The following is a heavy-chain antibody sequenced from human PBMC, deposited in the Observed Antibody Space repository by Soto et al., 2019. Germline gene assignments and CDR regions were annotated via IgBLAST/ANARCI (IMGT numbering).Heavy chain of an antibody. CDR2: ISYDGSNK. Sequence: QVQLVESGGGVVQPGRSLRLSCAASGFTFSSYAMHWVRQAPGKGLEWVAVISYDGSNKYYADSVKCRFTISRDNSKNTLYLQMNSLRAEDTAVYYCARDRLFDFWGQGTLVTVSS. D-gene: IGHD3-16*01. J-gene: IGHJ4*02. CDR3: ARDRLFDF. V-gene: IGHV3-30-3*01. CDR1: GFTFSSYA.